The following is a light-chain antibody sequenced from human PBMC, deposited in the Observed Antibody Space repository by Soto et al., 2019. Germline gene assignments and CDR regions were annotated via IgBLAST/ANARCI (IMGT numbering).Light chain of an antibody. J-gene: IGLJ1*01. CDR2: GDN. Sequence: QAVVTQPPSVSGAPGQRVSISCTGSTSNSGAPYDVHWYQHLPGTAPKLLIYGDNNRPSGVPDRFSGSKSGTSASLAITRLQAEDEADYYCQSYDISLHNYVFGTGTKVTVL. V-gene: IGLV1-40*01. CDR1: TSNSGAPYD. CDR3: QSYDISLHNYV.